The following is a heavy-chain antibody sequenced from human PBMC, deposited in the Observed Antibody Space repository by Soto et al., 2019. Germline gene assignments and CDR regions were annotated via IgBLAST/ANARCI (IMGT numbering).Heavy chain of an antibody. V-gene: IGHV3-30*18. J-gene: IGHJ6*04. D-gene: IGHD3-3*01. CDR1: GFTFSSYG. Sequence: GGSLRLSCAASGFTFSSYGMHWLRQAPGKGLEWVAVISYDGSNKYYADSVKGRFTISRDNSKNTLYLQMNSLRAEDTAVYYCAKVERAYDFWSGYYYYGMDVWGXGTTVTVSS. CDR3: AKVERAYDFWSGYYYYGMDV. CDR2: ISYDGSNK.